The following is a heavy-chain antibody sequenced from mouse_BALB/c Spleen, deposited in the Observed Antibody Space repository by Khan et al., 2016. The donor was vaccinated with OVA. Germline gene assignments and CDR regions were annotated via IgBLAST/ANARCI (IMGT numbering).Heavy chain of an antibody. J-gene: IGHJ3*01. V-gene: IGHV3-2*02. D-gene: IGHD2-4*01. Sequence: QLEESGPGLVKPSQSLSLTCTVTGYSITSEFAWNWIRQFPGNKLEWMGYLSYSGNTRYNPSLKSLISITRDTSRNQFFLQLNSVTTEDTATYYCARKDYYDYDPFPYWGQGTLVTVSA. CDR1: GYSITSEFA. CDR2: LSYSGNT. CDR3: ARKDYYDYDPFPY.